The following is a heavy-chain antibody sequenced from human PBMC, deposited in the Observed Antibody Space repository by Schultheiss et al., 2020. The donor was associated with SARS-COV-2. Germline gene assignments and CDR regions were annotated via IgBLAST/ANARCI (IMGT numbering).Heavy chain of an antibody. D-gene: IGHD6-19*01. CDR3: AKGIAETGLGPFDY. J-gene: IGHJ4*02. Sequence: GGSLRLSCAASGFTFDDYAMHWVRQAPGKGLEWVSYISGSGSSIYYADSVKGRFTISRDNLRNTVYLQMNSLRADDTAVYYCAKGIAETGLGPFDYWGQGTLVTVSS. V-gene: IGHV3-23*01. CDR2: ISGSGSSI. CDR1: GFTFDDYA.